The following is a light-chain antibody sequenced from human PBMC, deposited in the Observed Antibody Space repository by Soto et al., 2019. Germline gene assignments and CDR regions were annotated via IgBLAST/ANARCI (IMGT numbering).Light chain of an antibody. V-gene: IGKV4-1*01. CDR2: WAS. J-gene: IGKJ2*01. CDR1: QSVLYSSSNKNF. Sequence: IVMTQSPDSLAVALGERATINCKSSQSVLYSSSNKNFLAWYQQKPGQPPKLLIYWASTRESGVPDRFSGSGSGTDFTLTISSLQAEDVAVYYCQQYYNTPYTFGQGTKLDI. CDR3: QQYYNTPYT.